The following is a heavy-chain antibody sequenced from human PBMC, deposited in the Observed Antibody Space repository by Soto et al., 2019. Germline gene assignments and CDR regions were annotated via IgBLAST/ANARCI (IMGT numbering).Heavy chain of an antibody. J-gene: IGHJ4*02. CDR2: VSGSGAST. Sequence: EVQLLESGGGLVQPGGSLRLSCAASGFPFSSYVMSWVRQAPGKGLEWVSRVSGSGASTYDADSVKGRFTISRDNSKNTLFLLMNSLTDEDTAVYYCARAGVGTATDPPNFVSGGQGTLVAFSS. CDR3: ARAGVGTATDPPNFVS. V-gene: IGHV3-23*01. D-gene: IGHD5-12*01. CDR1: GFPFSSYV.